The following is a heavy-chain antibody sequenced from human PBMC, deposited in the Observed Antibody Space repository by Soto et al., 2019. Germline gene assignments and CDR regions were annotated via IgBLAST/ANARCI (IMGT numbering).Heavy chain of an antibody. J-gene: IGHJ6*02. CDR1: GGSISSGDYY. V-gene: IGHV4-30-4*01. D-gene: IGHD6-13*01. CDR2: IYYSGST. CDR3: ARDNSSSWSYYYYGMDV. Sequence: PSETLSLTCTVSGGSISSGDYYWSWIRQPPGKGLEWIGYIYYSGSTYYNPSLKSRVTISVDTSKNQFSLKLSSVTAADTAVYYCARDNSSSWSYYYYGMDVWGQGTTVTVSS.